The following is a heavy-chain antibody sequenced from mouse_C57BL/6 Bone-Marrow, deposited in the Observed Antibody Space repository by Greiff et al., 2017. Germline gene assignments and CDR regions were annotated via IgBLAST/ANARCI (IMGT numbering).Heavy chain of an antibody. Sequence: DVKLQESGAELVRPGASVKLSCTASGFNIKDDYMHWVKQRPEQGLEWIGWIDPENGDTEYASKFQGKATITADTSSNTAYLQLSSLTSEDTAVYYCTTVLYPYYFDYWGQGTTLTVSS. CDR1: GFNIKDDY. CDR2: IDPENGDT. D-gene: IGHD2-12*01. J-gene: IGHJ2*01. CDR3: TTVLYPYYFDY. V-gene: IGHV14-4*01.